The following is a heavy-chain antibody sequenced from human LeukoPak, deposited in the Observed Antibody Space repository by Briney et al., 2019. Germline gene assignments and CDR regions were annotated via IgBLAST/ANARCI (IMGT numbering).Heavy chain of an antibody. V-gene: IGHV1-2*02. CDR3: ARDHGVTMVRGVITGFDY. Sequence: ASVKVSCKASGYTFTGYYMHWVRQAPGQGLEWMGWINPNSGGTNYAQKFQGRVTMTRDTSISTAYMELSRLRSDDTAVYYCARDHGVTMVRGVITGFDYWGQGTLVTVSS. D-gene: IGHD3-10*01. CDR2: INPNSGGT. J-gene: IGHJ4*02. CDR1: GYTFTGYY.